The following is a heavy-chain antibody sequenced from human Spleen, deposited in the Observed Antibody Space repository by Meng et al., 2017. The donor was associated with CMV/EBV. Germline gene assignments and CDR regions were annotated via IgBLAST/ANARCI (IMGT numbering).Heavy chain of an antibody. J-gene: IGHJ4*02. CDR1: GYTFSDYW. D-gene: IGHD6-13*01. Sequence: GESLKISCRGSGYTFSDYWIGWVRQMPGKGPEWMGIIYPGDSDTRYSPSFQGQVTMSADKSISTAYLQWSSLKASDTAMYYCARPGSSWATDWGQGTLVTVSS. CDR2: IYPGDSDT. CDR3: ARPGSSWATD. V-gene: IGHV5-51*01.